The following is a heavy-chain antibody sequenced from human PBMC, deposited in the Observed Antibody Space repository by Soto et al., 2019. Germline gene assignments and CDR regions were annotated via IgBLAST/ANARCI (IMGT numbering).Heavy chain of an antibody. CDR2: ISGGGGAT. V-gene: IGHV3-23*01. CDR3: ANAAHSGSGHYYFDY. CDR1: GFSFSRNA. D-gene: IGHD3-3*02. Sequence: GGSLGLSCAASGFSFSRNAMRWVRQAPGKGLEWVSGISGGGGATYYADSVKGRFTISRDNSKNTLYLQMNSLRAEDTAIYYCANAAHSGSGHYYFDYCHKGRLVT. J-gene: IGHJ4*02.